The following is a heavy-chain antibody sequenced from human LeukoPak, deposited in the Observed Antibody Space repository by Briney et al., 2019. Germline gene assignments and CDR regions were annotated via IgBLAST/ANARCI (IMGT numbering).Heavy chain of an antibody. CDR1: GFTVSSNY. J-gene: IGHJ4*02. D-gene: IGHD1-1*01. Sequence: GGSLRLSCAASGFTVSSNYMSWVRQAPGKGLEWVSIIYIGGSIYYADSVKGRFTISRDNSKNTLYLQMNSLRAEDTAVYYCARDLNAPFYWGQGTLVTVSS. CDR3: ARDLNAPFY. CDR2: IYIGGSI. V-gene: IGHV3-66*01.